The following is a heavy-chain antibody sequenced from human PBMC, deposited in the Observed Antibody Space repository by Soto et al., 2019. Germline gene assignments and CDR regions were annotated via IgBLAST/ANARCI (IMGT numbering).Heavy chain of an antibody. CDR3: AKVSSSWYAGFFDL. Sequence: EVQLLESGGGLVQPGGSLRLSCTASGFTFSRHAMTWVRQAPGKGLEWVSGLSDSGGSIYYADSVKGQFTISRDNSMNTLYLQMNTLRAEDTAIYYCAKVSSSWYAGFFDLWGQGTLVTVSS. V-gene: IGHV3-23*01. CDR2: LSDSGGSI. CDR1: GFTFSRHA. D-gene: IGHD6-13*01. J-gene: IGHJ4*02.